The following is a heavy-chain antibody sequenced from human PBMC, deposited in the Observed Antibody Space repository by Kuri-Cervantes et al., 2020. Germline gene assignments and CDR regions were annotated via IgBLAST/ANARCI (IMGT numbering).Heavy chain of an antibody. Sequence: GESLKISCAASGFTFSSYSMNWVRQAPGKGLEWVSYISSSSSTIYYADSVKGRFTISRDNAKNSLYLQMNSLRAEDTALYYCAKADSSSLSTNWFDPWGQGTLVTVSS. CDR2: ISSSSSTI. CDR1: GFTFSSYS. V-gene: IGHV3-48*04. CDR3: AKADSSSLSTNWFDP. D-gene: IGHD6-13*01. J-gene: IGHJ5*02.